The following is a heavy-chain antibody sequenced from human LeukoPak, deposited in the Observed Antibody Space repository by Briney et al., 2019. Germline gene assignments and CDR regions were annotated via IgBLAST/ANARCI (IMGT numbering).Heavy chain of an antibody. V-gene: IGHV3-23*01. CDR3: AKGPFVSGSYFFDY. D-gene: IGHD1-26*01. J-gene: IGHJ4*02. Sequence: PGGSLRLSCAASGFTFSSYAMSWVRQAPGKGLEWVSAISGSGGSTYYADSVKGRFTISRDNSKDTLYLQMNSLRAEDTAVYYCAKGPFVSGSYFFDYWGQGTLVTVSS. CDR1: GFTFSSYA. CDR2: ISGSGGST.